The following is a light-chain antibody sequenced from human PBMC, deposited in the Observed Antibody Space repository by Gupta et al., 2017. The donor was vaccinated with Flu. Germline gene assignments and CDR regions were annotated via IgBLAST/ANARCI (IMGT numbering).Light chain of an antibody. V-gene: IGKV1-39*01. CDR3: QQSYSGPRT. CDR1: QSISSY. J-gene: IGKJ4*01. Sequence: DIQMTQSPSSLSASVGDRVTITCRASQSISSYLNWYQQKPGKAPKLLIYAASSLQSGVPSRFRGSGSGTDFTLTISSLQPEDFATYYSQQSYSGPRTFGGGTKVEIK. CDR2: AAS.